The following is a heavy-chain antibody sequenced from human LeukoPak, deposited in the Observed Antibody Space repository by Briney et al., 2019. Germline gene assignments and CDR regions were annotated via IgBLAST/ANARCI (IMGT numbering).Heavy chain of an antibody. J-gene: IGHJ4*02. V-gene: IGHV5-51*01. CDR3: ARRDLAGSGSYYVDY. Sequence: NRGESLRISCEASTYSFTDYWIGWVRQMPVKGLEWMRIIYPGDSDTRYSPSFQGQVTISADKSISTAYLQWSSLKASDTAMYYCARRDLAGSGSYYVDYWGQGTLVTVSS. CDR1: TYSFTDYW. CDR2: IYPGDSDT. D-gene: IGHD3-10*01.